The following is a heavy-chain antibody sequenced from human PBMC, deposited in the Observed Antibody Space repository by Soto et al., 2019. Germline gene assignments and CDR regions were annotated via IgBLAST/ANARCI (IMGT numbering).Heavy chain of an antibody. CDR1: GFTFSRYW. V-gene: IGHV3-74*01. CDR3: ASNYAYAEGYYWYGIDV. CDR2: ISSYGSDT. D-gene: IGHD3-16*01. J-gene: IGHJ6*02. Sequence: EVQLVESGGGLVLPGGSLRLSCAASGFTFSRYWMHWVRQAPGKGLVWVSRISSYGSDTHYADSVKGRFTISRDNAKNTLDLQRNSLRADDTAVYYCASNYAYAEGYYWYGIDVWGQGTTVTVSS.